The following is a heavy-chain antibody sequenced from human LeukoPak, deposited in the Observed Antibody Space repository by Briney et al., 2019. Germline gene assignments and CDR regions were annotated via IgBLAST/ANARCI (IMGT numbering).Heavy chain of an antibody. CDR1: GFTFSGSA. CDR3: AKELAAAGTDPLDY. Sequence: GGSLKLSCAASGFTFSGSAMHWVRQASGRGLEWVGRIRTKANSYATSYAASLKGRFTISRDDSKNTAYLQMNSLRAEDTAVYYCAKELAAAGTDPLDYWGQGTLVTVSS. CDR2: IRTKANSYAT. D-gene: IGHD6-13*01. V-gene: IGHV3-73*01. J-gene: IGHJ4*02.